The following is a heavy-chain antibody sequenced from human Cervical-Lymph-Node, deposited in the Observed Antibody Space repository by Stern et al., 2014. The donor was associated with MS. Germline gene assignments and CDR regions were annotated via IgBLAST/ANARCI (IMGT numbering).Heavy chain of an antibody. CDR3: ARAIFGVNTAAMAPDAFDS. CDR2: IYTDGST. D-gene: IGHD3-3*01. Sequence: EVQLVESGGGLIQPGGSLRLSCAAPGFTVSKNYMSWVRPAPGKGLEWVSLIYTDGSTYYAGSVKGRFTISRDSSKNMLFLQMNSLRAEDTAMYYCARAIFGVNTAAMAPDAFDSWGQGTMVTVSS. V-gene: IGHV3-53*01. CDR1: GFTVSKNY. J-gene: IGHJ3*01.